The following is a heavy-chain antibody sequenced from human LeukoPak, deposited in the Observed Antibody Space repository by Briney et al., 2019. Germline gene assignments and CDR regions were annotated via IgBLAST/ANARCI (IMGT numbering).Heavy chain of an antibody. Sequence: PSETLSLTCIVSGNSITSDFWSWIRQSPGKGLEWIGYINYSGRSEYDPSLKSRVTISVDRSRKRVSLKMRSVTAADTAVYYCARLDCLSDECHNYWAVGALVTVSS. V-gene: IGHV4-59*08. CDR3: ARLDCLSDECHNY. CDR1: GNSITSDF. J-gene: IGHJ4*02. D-gene: IGHD2-21*01. CDR2: INYSGRS.